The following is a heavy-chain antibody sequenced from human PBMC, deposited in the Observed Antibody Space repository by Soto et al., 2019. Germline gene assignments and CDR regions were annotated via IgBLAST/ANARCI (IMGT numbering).Heavy chain of an antibody. D-gene: IGHD2-21*02. CDR1: GYTFTSYG. CDR3: ARDCGGDCFTYYYGMDV. V-gene: IGHV1-18*01. J-gene: IGHJ6*02. Sequence: ASVKVSCKASGYTFTSYGISWVRQAPGQGLEWMGWISAYNGNTNYAQKLQGRVTMTTDTSTSTAYMELRSLRSDDTAVYYCARDCGGDCFTYYYGMDVWGQGTTVPVSS. CDR2: ISAYNGNT.